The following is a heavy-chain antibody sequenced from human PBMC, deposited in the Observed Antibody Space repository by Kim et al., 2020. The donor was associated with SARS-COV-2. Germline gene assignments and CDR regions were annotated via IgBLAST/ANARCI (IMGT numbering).Heavy chain of an antibody. CDR1: GGTFSSYA. V-gene: IGHV1-69*13. CDR2: SIPIFGTA. J-gene: IGHJ6*02. D-gene: IGHD4-17*01. CDR3: ARTDGDYNMGDYYGMDV. Sequence: SVKVSCKASGGTFSSYAISWVRQAPGQGLEWMGGSIPIFGTANYAQKFQGRVTITADESTSTAYMELSSLRSEDTAVYYCARTDGDYNMGDYYGMDVWGQGTTVTVSS.